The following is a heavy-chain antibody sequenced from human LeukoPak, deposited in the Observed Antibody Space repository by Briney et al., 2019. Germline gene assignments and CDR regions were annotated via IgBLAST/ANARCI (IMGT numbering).Heavy chain of an antibody. CDR3: AKEKGSGWYPAFDY. CDR2: ISYDGSNT. V-gene: IGHV3-30*18. CDR1: GFTISSYG. D-gene: IGHD6-19*01. Sequence: GGSLRLSCAASGFTISSYGMHWVRQAPGKGLAWVAVISYDGSNTYYVDSVKGRFTISRDHSKNTLYLQMNSLRAEDTAVYYCAKEKGSGWYPAFDYWGQGTLVTVSS. J-gene: IGHJ4*02.